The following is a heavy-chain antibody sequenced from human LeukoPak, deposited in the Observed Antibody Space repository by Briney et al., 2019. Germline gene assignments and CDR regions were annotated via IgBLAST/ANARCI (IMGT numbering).Heavy chain of an antibody. J-gene: IGHJ4*02. D-gene: IGHD5-12*01. Sequence: ASETLSLTCAVSGGSISSGGYSWSWIRQPPGKGLEWIGYIYHSGSTYYNPSLKSRVTISVDRSKNQFSLKLSSVTAADTAVYYCARGTPGWLRFGGPVYYWGQGTLVTVSS. CDR2: IYHSGST. CDR1: GGSISSGGYS. CDR3: ARGTPGWLRFGGPVYY. V-gene: IGHV4-30-2*01.